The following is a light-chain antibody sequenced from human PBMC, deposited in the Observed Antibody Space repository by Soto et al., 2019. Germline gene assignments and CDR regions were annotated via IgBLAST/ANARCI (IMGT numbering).Light chain of an antibody. J-gene: IGLJ2*01. V-gene: IGLV2-14*03. CDR2: DVS. CDR3: SSYTSSTTEI. CDR1: SSDVGGYDY. Sequence: QSALTQPASVSGSPGQSITISCTGTSSDVGGYDYVSWYQQHPGKVPKLLIYDVSHRPSGVSYRFSGSKSGNTASLTISGLQAEDEADYYCSSYTSSTTEIFGGGTKLTVL.